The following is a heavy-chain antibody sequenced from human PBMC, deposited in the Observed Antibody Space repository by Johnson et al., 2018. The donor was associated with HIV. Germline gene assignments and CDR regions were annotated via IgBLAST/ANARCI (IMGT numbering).Heavy chain of an antibody. V-gene: IGHV3-20*04. CDR1: GFRFDNYG. D-gene: IGHD3-10*01. J-gene: IGHJ3*02. Sequence: VQLVESGGGVVRPGGSLRLSCAASGFRFDNYGMRWVRQAPGKGLECVSGINWNGGSTGYVDSVKGRFTISRDNSKNTLYLQMNSLRAEDTALYYCASLVPYYYGRGAFDIWGQGTMVTVSS. CDR2: INWNGGST. CDR3: ASLVPYYYGRGAFDI.